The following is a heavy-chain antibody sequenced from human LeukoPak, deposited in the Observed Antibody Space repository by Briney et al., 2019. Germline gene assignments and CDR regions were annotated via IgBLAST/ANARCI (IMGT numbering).Heavy chain of an antibody. CDR1: GFTFSSYA. D-gene: IGHD3-10*01. CDR3: ASSFRLGDAFDI. J-gene: IGHJ3*02. CDR2: ISYDGSNK. Sequence: GGSLRLSCAASGFTFSSYAMHWVRQAPGKGLEWVAVISYDGSNKYYADSVKGRFTISRDNSKNTLYLQMNSLRAEDTAVYYCASSFRLGDAFDIWGQGAMVTVSS. V-gene: IGHV3-30*04.